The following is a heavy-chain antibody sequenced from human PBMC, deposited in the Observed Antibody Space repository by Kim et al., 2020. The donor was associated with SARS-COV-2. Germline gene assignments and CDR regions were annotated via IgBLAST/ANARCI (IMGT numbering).Heavy chain of an antibody. J-gene: IGHJ6*02. D-gene: IGHD1-1*01. V-gene: IGHV5-51*01. CDR3: ARPQKEKSPLAWYYYGMDV. Sequence: GESLKISCKGSGYSFTSYSIGWVRQMPGKGLEWMGIIYPGDSDTRYSPSFQGQVTISADKSISTAYLQWSSLKASDTAMYYCARPQKEKSPLAWYYYGMDVWGQGTTVTVSS. CDR1: GYSFTSYS. CDR2: IYPGDSDT.